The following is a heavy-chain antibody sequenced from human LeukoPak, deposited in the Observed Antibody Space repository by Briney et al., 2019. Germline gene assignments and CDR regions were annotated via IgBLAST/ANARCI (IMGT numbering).Heavy chain of an antibody. Sequence: PGGSLRLSCAASGFTFSTYAMSWVRQAPGKGLEWVSAISGGGSSTFYADFVKGRFTVSRDNSKNTLYLHIDSLRVEDTALYYCARDPHYDSSGYYPIPNYYYYGLDVWGQGTTVTVSS. CDR1: GFTFSTYA. J-gene: IGHJ6*02. D-gene: IGHD3-22*01. CDR2: ISGGGSST. CDR3: ARDPHYDSSGYYPIPNYYYYGLDV. V-gene: IGHV3-23*01.